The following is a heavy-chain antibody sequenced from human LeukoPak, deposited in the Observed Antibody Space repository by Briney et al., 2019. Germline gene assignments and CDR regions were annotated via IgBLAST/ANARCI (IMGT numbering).Heavy chain of an antibody. CDR1: GGSITSYY. J-gene: IGHJ4*02. D-gene: IGHD3-16*01. CDR3: ARLIRSDYDY. CDR2: IYYSGST. Sequence: SSETLSLTCTDSGGSITSYYWSWIRQPPGKGLEWIGYIYYSGSTYYNPSLKSRVTISVDTSKNQFSLKLSSVTAADTAVYYCARLIRSDYDYWGQGTLVTVSS. V-gene: IGHV4-59*04.